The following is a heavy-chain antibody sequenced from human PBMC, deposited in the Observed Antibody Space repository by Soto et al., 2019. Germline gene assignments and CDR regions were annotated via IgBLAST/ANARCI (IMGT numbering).Heavy chain of an antibody. V-gene: IGHV3-30-3*01. Sequence: QVQLVESGGGVVQPGRSLRLSCAASGFTFSSYAMHWVRKAPGKGLEWVAVISYDGSNKYYADSVKGRFTISRDNSKNTLYLQMNSLRAEDTAVYYCARVGKIVGGVRLGLALWGRGTLVTVSS. CDR1: GFTFSSYA. J-gene: IGHJ2*01. CDR2: ISYDGSNK. D-gene: IGHD1-26*01. CDR3: ARVGKIVGGVRLGLAL.